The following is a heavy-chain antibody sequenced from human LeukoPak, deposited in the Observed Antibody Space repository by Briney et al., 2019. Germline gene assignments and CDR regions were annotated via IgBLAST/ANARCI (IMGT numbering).Heavy chain of an antibody. D-gene: IGHD2-2*01. CDR1: GSTFSSYA. Sequence: GGSLRLSCAASGSTFSSYAMSWVRQAPGKGLEWVSAITSSGGSTYYADSVKGRFTISRDNSKNTLYLQMNSLRAEDTAVYYCAKGAGSTSWTYYYMDVWGKGTTVTVSS. V-gene: IGHV3-23*01. CDR2: ITSSGGST. J-gene: IGHJ6*03. CDR3: AKGAGSTSWTYYYMDV.